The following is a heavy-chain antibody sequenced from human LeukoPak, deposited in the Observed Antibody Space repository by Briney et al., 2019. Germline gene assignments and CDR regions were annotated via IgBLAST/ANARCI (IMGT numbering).Heavy chain of an antibody. V-gene: IGHV1-69*13. J-gene: IGHJ3*02. CDR1: GGTFSSYA. CDR3: ARGYPELELDAFDI. CDR2: IIPIFGTA. Sequence: ASVKVSCKASGGTFSSYAISWVRQAPGQGLEWMGGIIPIFGTANYAQKFQGRVTITADESTSTAYMELSSLRSEDTAVYYCARGYPELELDAFDIWGQGTMVTVSS. D-gene: IGHD1-7*01.